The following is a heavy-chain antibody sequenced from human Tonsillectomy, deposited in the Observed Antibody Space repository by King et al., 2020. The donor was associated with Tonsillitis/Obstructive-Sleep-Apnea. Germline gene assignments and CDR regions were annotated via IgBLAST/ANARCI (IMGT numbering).Heavy chain of an antibody. Sequence: VQLVESGAEVKKPGESLKISCEGSGYRFTSSWIGWVRQMPGKGLEWMGIIYPGDSDTRYIPSFQGQVTISAYKSISTAYLQWTSLKASDTAMYYYARLGDSSSFVSLDYFNYWGQGTLVTVSS. CDR3: ARLGDSSSFVSLDYFNY. V-gene: IGHV5-51*01. CDR2: IYPGDSDT. CDR1: GYRFTSSW. J-gene: IGHJ4*02. D-gene: IGHD6-6*01.